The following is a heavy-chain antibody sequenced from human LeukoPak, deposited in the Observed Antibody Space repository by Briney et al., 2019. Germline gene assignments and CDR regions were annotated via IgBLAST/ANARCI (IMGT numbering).Heavy chain of an antibody. D-gene: IGHD4-17*01. J-gene: IGHJ4*02. V-gene: IGHV3-48*01. CDR2: ISDSSRKI. Sequence: GGSLRLSCAASGFTFSTYSMNWVRQAPGKGLEWVSYISDSSRKIYYADSVKGRFTISRDNAKNSLYLQMNSLRAEDTAVYYCARGPYGDYIDAFDYWGQETLVTVSS. CDR1: GFTFSTYS. CDR3: ARGPYGDYIDAFDY.